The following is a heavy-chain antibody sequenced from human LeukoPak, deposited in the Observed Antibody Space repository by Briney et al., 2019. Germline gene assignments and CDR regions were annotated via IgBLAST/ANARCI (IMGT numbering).Heavy chain of an antibody. Sequence: GGSLRLSCAASGFTFSSYTMNWVRQAPGKGLEWLSSISRSSSHRYYADSVKGRFTISRDNARNSVVLHLKSLRAEDTAVYYCATLMVGPTDPHDYWGQGTQVSVSS. CDR3: ATLMVGPTDPHDY. J-gene: IGHJ4*02. V-gene: IGHV3-21*01. CDR1: GFTFSSYT. D-gene: IGHD1-26*01. CDR2: ISRSSSHR.